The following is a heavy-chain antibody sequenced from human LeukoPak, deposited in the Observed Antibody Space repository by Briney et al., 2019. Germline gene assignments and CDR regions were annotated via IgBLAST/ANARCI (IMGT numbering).Heavy chain of an antibody. CDR1: GFTFSSYS. J-gene: IGHJ6*02. D-gene: IGHD5-18*01. V-gene: IGHV3-21*01. CDR2: ISSSSSYI. CDR3: ARDFTPPPYSYGWGSNYYGMDV. Sequence: PGGSLRLSCAASGFTFSSYSMNWVRRAPGKGLEWVSSISSSSSYIYYADSVKGRFTISRDNAKNSLYLQMNSLRAEDTAVYYCARDFTPPPYSYGWGSNYYGMDVWGQGTTVTVSS.